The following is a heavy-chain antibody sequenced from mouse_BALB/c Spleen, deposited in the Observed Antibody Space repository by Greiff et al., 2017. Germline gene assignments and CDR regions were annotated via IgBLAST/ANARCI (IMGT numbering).Heavy chain of an antibody. J-gene: IGHJ4*01. D-gene: IGHD3-3*01. V-gene: IGHV5-17*02. CDR3: ARRAGSYAMDG. Sequence: EVQRVQSGGGLVQPGGSRKLSCAASGFTFSSFRMHWVRQAPEQGLEWVAYISSGSSNIYYAHTVKGRFTISRDNPKNTLFLQMNSLRSEDTAMYYCARRAGSYAMDGWGQGTSVTVSA. CDR2: ISSGSSNI. CDR1: GFTFSSFR.